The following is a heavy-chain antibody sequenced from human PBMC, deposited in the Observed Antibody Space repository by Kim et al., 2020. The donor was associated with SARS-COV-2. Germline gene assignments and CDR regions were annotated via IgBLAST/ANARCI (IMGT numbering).Heavy chain of an antibody. Sequence: GGSLRLSCAASGFTFSSYSMNWVRQAPGKGLEWVSSISSSSSYIYYADSVKGRFTISRDNAKNSLYLQMNSLRAEDTAVYYCARQDGDYRTFDYWGQGTLVTVSS. CDR3: ARQDGDYRTFDY. CDR1: GFTFSSYS. D-gene: IGHD4-17*01. J-gene: IGHJ4*02. V-gene: IGHV3-21*01. CDR2: ISSSSSYI.